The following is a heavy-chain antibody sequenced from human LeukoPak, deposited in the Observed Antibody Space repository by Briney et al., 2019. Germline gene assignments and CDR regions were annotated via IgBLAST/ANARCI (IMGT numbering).Heavy chain of an antibody. Sequence: SETLSLTCTVSGGSISSYYWSWIRQPPGKGLEWIGYIYYSGSTNYNPSLKSRVTISVDTSKNQFSLKLSSVTAADTAVYYCARERLGSGSLYREELFVYWGQGTLVTVSS. D-gene: IGHD3-10*01. CDR3: ARERLGSGSLYREELFVY. CDR1: GGSISSYY. V-gene: IGHV4-59*01. CDR2: IYYSGST. J-gene: IGHJ4*02.